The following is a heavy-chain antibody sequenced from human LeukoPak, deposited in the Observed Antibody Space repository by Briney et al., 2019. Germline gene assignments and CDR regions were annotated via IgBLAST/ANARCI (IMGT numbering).Heavy chain of an antibody. J-gene: IGHJ6*03. CDR1: GGSISSYY. Sequence: SETLSLTCTVSGGSISSYYWSWIRQPAGEGLEWIGRIYTSGSTNYNPSLMSRVTMLVDTSQNQFSLQLSCVTAAETPVYSCASGYSYGLAHSYSTDVWGKGSTVTVSS. V-gene: IGHV4-4*07. CDR2: IYTSGST. D-gene: IGHD5-18*01. CDR3: ASGYSYGLAHSYSTDV.